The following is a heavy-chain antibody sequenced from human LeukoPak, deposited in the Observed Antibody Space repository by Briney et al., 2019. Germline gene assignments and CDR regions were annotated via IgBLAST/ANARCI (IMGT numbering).Heavy chain of an antibody. CDR3: AREYSRYYGSGSYNDY. V-gene: IGHV4-34*01. CDR2: INHSGST. CDR1: GGSFSGYY. D-gene: IGHD3-10*01. Sequence: SETLSLTCAVYGGSFSGYYWSWIRQPPGKGLEWIGEINHSGSTNYNPSLKSRVTISVDTSKNQFSLKLSSVTAADTAVYYCAREYSRYYGSGSYNDYWGQGTLVTVSS. J-gene: IGHJ4*02.